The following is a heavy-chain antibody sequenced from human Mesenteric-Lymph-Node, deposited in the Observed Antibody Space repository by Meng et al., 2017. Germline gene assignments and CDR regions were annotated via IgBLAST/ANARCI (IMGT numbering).Heavy chain of an antibody. CDR3: AKDLRDGYNYGEFDY. D-gene: IGHD5-24*01. CDR2: ISWNSGSI. Sequence: GGSLRLSCAASGFTFDDYAMHWVRQAPGKGLEWVSGISWNSGSIGYADSVKGRFTISRDNAKNSLYLQMNSLRAEDTALYYCAKDLRDGYNYGEFDYWGQGTLVTVSS. V-gene: IGHV3-9*01. CDR1: GFTFDDYA. J-gene: IGHJ4*02.